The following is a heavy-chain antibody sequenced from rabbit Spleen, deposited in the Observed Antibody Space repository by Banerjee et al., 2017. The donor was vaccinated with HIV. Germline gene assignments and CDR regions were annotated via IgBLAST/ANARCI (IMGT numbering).Heavy chain of an antibody. J-gene: IGHJ4*01. CDR3: ARDLVSVIGWNFNL. CDR1: GFDFSSYY. Sequence: QSLEESGGGLVQPGGSLTLSCKASGFDFSSYYMTWVRQAPGKGLEWIGLTEPIFGTTYYANWVNGRFTISSHNAQNTLYLQLKSLTAADTATYFCARDLVSVIGWNFNLWGQGTLVTVS. CDR2: TEPIFGTT. D-gene: IGHD1-1*01. V-gene: IGHV1S7*01.